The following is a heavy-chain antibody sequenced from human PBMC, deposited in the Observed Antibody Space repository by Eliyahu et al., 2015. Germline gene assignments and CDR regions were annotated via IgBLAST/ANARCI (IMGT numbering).Heavy chain of an antibody. J-gene: IGHJ5*02. V-gene: IGHV4-4*07. CDR1: GGSMNNYY. Sequence: QVQLQESGPGLVRPSXTLSLTCTVSGGSMNNYYWNWLRQPAGKGLEWIGRIYYRGSTNYSPSLKSRVTMSVDTSKNRFSLTLTSVTAADTAVYYCARDSPFDPWGQGTLVTVSS. CDR3: ARDSPFDP. CDR2: IYYRGST.